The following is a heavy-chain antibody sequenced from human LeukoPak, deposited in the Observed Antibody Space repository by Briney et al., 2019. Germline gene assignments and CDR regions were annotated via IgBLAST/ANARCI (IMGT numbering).Heavy chain of an antibody. J-gene: IGHJ4*02. Sequence: GGSLRLSCAASGFTFSSYGMRWVRQAPGKGLEWVAVIWYEGSNKYYADSVKGRFTISRDNSKNTLHLQMNSLRAEDTAVYYCAAMARNYSASRGYYLYYWGQGTLVTVSS. CDR3: AAMARNYSASRGYYLYY. D-gene: IGHD3-22*01. V-gene: IGHV3-33*01. CDR1: GFTFSSYG. CDR2: IWYEGSNK.